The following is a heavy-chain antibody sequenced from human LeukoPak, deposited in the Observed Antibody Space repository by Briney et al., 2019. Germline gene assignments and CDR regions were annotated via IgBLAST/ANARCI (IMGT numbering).Heavy chain of an antibody. CDR1: GGSISTYY. D-gene: IGHD3-22*01. CDR2: IYYSGHS. V-gene: IGHV4-59*01. J-gene: IGHJ5*02. Sequence: SETLSLTCTVSGGSISTYYWSWIRQPPGKGLEWIGYIYYSGHSNYNPSLKSRVTISVDTSKNQFSLKLSSVTAADTAVYYCAGLGASGNGYLSWFDPWGQGTLVTVSS. CDR3: AGLGASGNGYLSWFDP.